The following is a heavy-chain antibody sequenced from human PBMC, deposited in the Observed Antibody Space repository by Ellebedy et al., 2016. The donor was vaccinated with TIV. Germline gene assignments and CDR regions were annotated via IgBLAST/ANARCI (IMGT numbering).Heavy chain of an antibody. Sequence: GESLKISCAASGFTFSNYWMHWVRQAPGKGLVWVSRINNDGSSTTYADAVKGRFTISRDNAKNSLYLQMNSLRAEDTAVYYCAREKSGHKWNDGFDSWGQGTLVTVSS. CDR1: GFTFSNYW. V-gene: IGHV3-74*01. D-gene: IGHD1-1*01. CDR2: INNDGSST. J-gene: IGHJ4*02. CDR3: AREKSGHKWNDGFDS.